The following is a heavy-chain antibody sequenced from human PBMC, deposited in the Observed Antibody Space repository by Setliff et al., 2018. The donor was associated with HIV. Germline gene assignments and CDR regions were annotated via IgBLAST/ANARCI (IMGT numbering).Heavy chain of an antibody. V-gene: IGHV3-30*09. CDR2: ISHDGNKK. D-gene: IGHD1-26*01. J-gene: IGHJ4*02. Sequence: GGSLRLSCAVSGIIFSDYTMHWVRQAPGKGLGWVAVISHDGNKKYYADSVKGRFAISRDNSKNTRFLQMNSLRSADTGTYYCARVDVLLAYAANPRVGALDQWGQGTLVTVSS. CDR1: GIIFSDYT. CDR3: ARVDVLLAYAANPRVGALDQ.